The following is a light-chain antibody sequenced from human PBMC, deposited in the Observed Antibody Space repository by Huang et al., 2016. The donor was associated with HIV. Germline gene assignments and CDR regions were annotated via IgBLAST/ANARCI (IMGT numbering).Light chain of an antibody. V-gene: IGKV3-11*01. CDR1: QGLANY. Sequence: EIVLTQSPATLSLSPGERATLSCRASQGLANYLAWYQQKHGQTPRLRIYDASNRATGIPDRFSGSGSGTDFTLTISSLEPEDFAVYYCQQRGNWQLTFGGGTKVEIK. CDR3: QQRGNWQLT. CDR2: DAS. J-gene: IGKJ4*01.